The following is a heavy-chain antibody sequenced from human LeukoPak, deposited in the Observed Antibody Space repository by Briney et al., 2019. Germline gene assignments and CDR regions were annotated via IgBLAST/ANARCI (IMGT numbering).Heavy chain of an antibody. D-gene: IGHD1-26*01. V-gene: IGHV4-39*01. CDR1: VGSISSSRYY. Sequence: PSETLSLTCTVSVGSISSSRYYCGWIRQPRGKGLEWMGSIYYRGSTYYNPSLKSRVTISVDTSKNQFSLKLSSVTAADTAVYYCARRGIVGANYYFDYWGQGTLVTVSS. CDR3: ARRGIVGANYYFDY. J-gene: IGHJ4*02. CDR2: IYYRGST.